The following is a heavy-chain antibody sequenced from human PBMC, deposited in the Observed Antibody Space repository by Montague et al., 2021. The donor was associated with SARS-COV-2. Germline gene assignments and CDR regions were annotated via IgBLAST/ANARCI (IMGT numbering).Heavy chain of an antibody. Sequence: SLRLSCAASGFTVSSNYMSWVRQAPGKGLEWVSVIYSGGSTYYAXSVKGRFTIPRHNSKNTLYLQMNSLRAEDTAVYYCARGLRIAAAGTGSGYYYGMDVWGQGTTVTVSS. D-gene: IGHD6-13*01. CDR2: IYSGGST. CDR3: ARGLRIAAAGTGSGYYYGMDV. J-gene: IGHJ6*02. V-gene: IGHV3-53*04. CDR1: GFTVSSNY.